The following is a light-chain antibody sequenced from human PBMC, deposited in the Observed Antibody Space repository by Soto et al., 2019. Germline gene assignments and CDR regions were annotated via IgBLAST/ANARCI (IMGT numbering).Light chain of an antibody. Sequence: QPVLTQSSSASVSLGSSVKLTCTLSSGHSSYIIAWHQQQPGKAPRYLMKLEGSGSYNKGSGVPDRFSGSSSGADRYLTIPNLQSEDEADYYCETWDSNTRVFGGGTKLTVL. CDR1: SGHSSYI. V-gene: IGLV4-60*03. CDR3: ETWDSNTRV. CDR2: LEGSGSY. J-gene: IGLJ3*02.